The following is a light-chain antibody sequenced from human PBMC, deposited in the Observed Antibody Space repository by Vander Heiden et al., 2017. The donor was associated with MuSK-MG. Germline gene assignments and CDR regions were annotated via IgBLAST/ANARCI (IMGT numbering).Light chain of an antibody. J-gene: IGLJ2*01. CDR2: DNK. CDR3: GTWDGSLSAAV. Sequence: QSVLTQPPSVSAAPRQKVTVSCSGSSSNIGNNYVSWYQQLPGTAPKLLIYDNKKRPSGIPNRFSGSKSGTSATLCITGLQTGDEADYYCGTWDGSLSAAVFGGGTKLTVL. V-gene: IGLV1-51*01. CDR1: SSNIGNNY.